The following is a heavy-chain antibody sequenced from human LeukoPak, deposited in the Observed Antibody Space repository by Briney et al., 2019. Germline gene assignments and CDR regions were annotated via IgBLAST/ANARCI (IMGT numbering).Heavy chain of an antibody. J-gene: IGHJ4*02. CDR3: ARGRYSGYMYYFDY. V-gene: IGHV3-7*01. Sequence: GGSLRLSCAASGFTFSRYWMTWVRQAPGKGVEGVANIKQDGSETYYVDAVKGRFTISRDNAKNSLYLQMNSLRVDDTAVYFCARGRYSGYMYYFDYWGQGTLVTVSS. CDR1: GFTFSRYW. D-gene: IGHD5-12*01. CDR2: IKQDGSET.